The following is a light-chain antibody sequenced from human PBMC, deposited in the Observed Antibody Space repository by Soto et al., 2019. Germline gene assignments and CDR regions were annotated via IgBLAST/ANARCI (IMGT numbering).Light chain of an antibody. CDR3: SSFTSTSTWM. J-gene: IGLJ7*01. CDR2: DVS. V-gene: IGLV2-14*03. CDR1: SSDVGGYNY. Sequence: QSALTQPASVSGSPGQSITISFTGTSSDVGGYNYVSWYQQHPGKAPKLMIYDVSNRPSGVSNRFSGSKSGNTASLTISGLQAEDEADYYCSSFTSTSTWMFGGGTQLTVL.